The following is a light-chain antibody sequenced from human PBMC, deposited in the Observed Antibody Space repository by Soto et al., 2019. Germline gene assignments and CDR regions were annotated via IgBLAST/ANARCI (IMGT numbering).Light chain of an antibody. CDR3: QYYDSSRVV. CDR1: SSNIGAGYD. CDR2: GNT. V-gene: IGLV1-40*01. J-gene: IGLJ2*01. Sequence: QSVLTQPPSVSGPPGQRVTISCTGNSSNIGAGYDVHWYQQFPGAAPKALIHGNTNRPAGVPARFSGSKSGTSASLAITGIQAEDEADYYCQYYDSSRVVFGGGTKLTVL.